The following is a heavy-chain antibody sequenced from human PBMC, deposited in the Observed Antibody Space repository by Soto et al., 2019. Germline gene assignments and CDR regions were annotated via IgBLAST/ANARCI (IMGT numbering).Heavy chain of an antibody. J-gene: IGHJ4*02. D-gene: IGHD3-3*01. Sequence: PGGSLRLSCAVSGFTFSNYAMSWVRQAPGKGLEWVSSISGTGGSTFYADSVKGRLTISRGNSKNTLNLQMNSLRVEDTAVYYCARARRSGSYTLDSWGQGTPVTVSS. CDR2: ISGTGGST. CDR3: ARARRSGSYTLDS. V-gene: IGHV3-23*01. CDR1: GFTFSNYA.